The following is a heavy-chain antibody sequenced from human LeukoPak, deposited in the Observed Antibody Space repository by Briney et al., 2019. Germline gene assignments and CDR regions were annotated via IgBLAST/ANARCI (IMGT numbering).Heavy chain of an antibody. D-gene: IGHD5-18*01. Sequence: SETLSLTCTVSGGSISSHYWSWIRQPPGKGLEWIGYISYSGSTNYNPSLKSRVTISLDTSKSQFSLTLTSVTAADTAVYYCARVRGYSYAGAYYMDVWGKGTTVTVSS. CDR2: ISYSGST. V-gene: IGHV4-59*11. CDR1: GGSISSHY. J-gene: IGHJ6*03. CDR3: ARVRGYSYAGAYYMDV.